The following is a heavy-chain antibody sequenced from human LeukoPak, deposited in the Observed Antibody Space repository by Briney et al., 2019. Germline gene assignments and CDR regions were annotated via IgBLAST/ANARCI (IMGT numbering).Heavy chain of an antibody. CDR3: ARSPYPLEWFPTYMDV. CDR1: GFTFSDYY. Sequence: GSLRLSCAASGFTFSDYYMSWIRQAPGKGLEWVSYISSSGSTIYYADSVKGRFTISRDNAKNSLYLQMNSLRAEDTAVYYCARSPYPLEWFPTYMDVWGKGTTVTVSS. J-gene: IGHJ6*03. CDR2: ISSSGSTI. V-gene: IGHV3-11*04. D-gene: IGHD3-3*01.